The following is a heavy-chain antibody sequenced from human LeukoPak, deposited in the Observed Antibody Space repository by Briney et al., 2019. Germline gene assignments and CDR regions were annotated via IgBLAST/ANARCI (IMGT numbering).Heavy chain of an antibody. CDR2: IYYSGST. Sequence: SETLSLTCTVSGGSISSSSYYWGWIRQPPGKGLEWIGSIYYSGSTYYNPSLKSRVTISVDTSKNQFFLKLSSVTAADTAVYYCAREDSSGYYRMSGGAFDIWGQGTMVTVSS. CDR3: AREDSSGYYRMSGGAFDI. J-gene: IGHJ3*02. D-gene: IGHD3-22*01. V-gene: IGHV4-39*07. CDR1: GGSISSSSYY.